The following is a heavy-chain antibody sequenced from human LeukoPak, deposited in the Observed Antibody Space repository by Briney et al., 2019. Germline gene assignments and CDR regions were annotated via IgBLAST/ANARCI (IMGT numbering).Heavy chain of an antibody. D-gene: IGHD2-21*01. Sequence: GASVKVSCKASGYTFTGYYIHWVRQAPGQGLQWMGWIDPNSGDTKYVQKFQGRVTMTRDTSISTVYMELSRLRSDDTAVYYCARQAYCGGDCYYYYMDVWGKGTTVTVSS. CDR3: ARQAYCGGDCYYYYMDV. CDR2: IDPNSGDT. CDR1: GYTFTGYY. J-gene: IGHJ6*03. V-gene: IGHV1-2*02.